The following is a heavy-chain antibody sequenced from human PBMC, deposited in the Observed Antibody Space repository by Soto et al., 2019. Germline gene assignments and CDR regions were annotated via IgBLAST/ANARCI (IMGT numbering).Heavy chain of an antibody. CDR2: IYYSGST. J-gene: IGHJ6*03. CDR3: ARHLGWALDYYYYYYMDV. D-gene: IGHD1-26*01. Sequence: PSETLSLTCTVSGGSISSSSYYWGWIRQPPGKGLEWIGSIYYSGSTYYNPSLKSRVTISVDTSKNQFSLKLSSVTAADTAVYYCARHLGWALDYYYYYYMDVWGKGTTVTVSS. CDR1: GGSISSSSYY. V-gene: IGHV4-39*01.